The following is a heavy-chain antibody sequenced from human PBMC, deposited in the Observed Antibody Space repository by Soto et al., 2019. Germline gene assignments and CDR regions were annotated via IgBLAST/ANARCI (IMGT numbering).Heavy chain of an antibody. CDR2: IHPGDSET. J-gene: IGHJ5*02. CDR1: GYSFTDYW. Sequence: PGESLKISCQGSGYSFTDYWIAWVRQMPGKGLEWVGIIHPGDSETKYSPSFQGQVTISADKSITTAYLQWRSLKTSDTAIYYCARHVGHSSGGNCYSWFDPWGQGTLVTVSS. D-gene: IGHD2-15*01. CDR3: ARHVGHSSGGNCYSWFDP. V-gene: IGHV5-51*01.